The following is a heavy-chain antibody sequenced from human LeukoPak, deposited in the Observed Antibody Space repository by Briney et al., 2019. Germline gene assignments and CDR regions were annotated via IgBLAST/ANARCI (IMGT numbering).Heavy chain of an antibody. J-gene: IGHJ4*02. V-gene: IGHV4-61*02. CDR3: ASSRRYYDFWSGYSSFDY. CDR2: IYTSGST. CDR1: GGSISSGSYY. D-gene: IGHD3-3*01. Sequence: PSETLSLTCTVSGGSISSGSYYWSWIRQPAGKGLEWIGRIYTSGSTNYNPSLKSRVTMSVDTSKNQFSLKLSSVTAADTAVYYCASSRRYYDFWSGYSSFDYWGQGTLVTVSS.